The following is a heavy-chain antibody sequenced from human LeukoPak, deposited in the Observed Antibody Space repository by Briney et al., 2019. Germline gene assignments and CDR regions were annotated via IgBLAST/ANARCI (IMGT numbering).Heavy chain of an antibody. V-gene: IGHV4-30-4*01. CDR2: IYYSGST. Sequence: SQTLSLTCTVSGGSISSGDYYWSWIRQPPGKGLEWIGYIYYSGSTYYNPSLKSRVTISVDTSKNQFSLKLSSVTAADTAVCYCARGLVTDGFDPWGQGTLVTVSS. J-gene: IGHJ5*02. CDR1: GGSISSGDYY. D-gene: IGHD2-21*02. CDR3: ARGLVTDGFDP.